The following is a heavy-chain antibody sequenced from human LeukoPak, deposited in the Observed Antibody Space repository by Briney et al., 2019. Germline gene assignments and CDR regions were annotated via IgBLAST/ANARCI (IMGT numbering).Heavy chain of an antibody. CDR2: MNPNNGNT. Sequence: GASVKVSCKASGYTFTSYDINWVRQATGQGLEWMGWMNPNNGNTGYAQKFQGRVTITRNTFISTAYMELSSLRSEDTAVYYCARTRLERRGYYYYYYMDVWGKGTTVTVSS. CDR3: ARTRLERRGYYYYYYMDV. V-gene: IGHV1-8*03. D-gene: IGHD1-1*01. J-gene: IGHJ6*03. CDR1: GYTFTSYD.